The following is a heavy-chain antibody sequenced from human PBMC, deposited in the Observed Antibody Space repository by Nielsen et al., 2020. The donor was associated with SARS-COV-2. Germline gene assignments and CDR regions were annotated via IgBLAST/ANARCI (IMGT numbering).Heavy chain of an antibody. Sequence: SETLSLTCAVYGGSFSGYYWSWIRQPPGKGLEWIGEINHSGSTNYNPSLKSRVTISVDTSKNQFSLKLSSVTAADTAVYYCARGGGDIVVVPAGCMDVWGKGTTVTVSS. D-gene: IGHD2-2*01. CDR3: ARGGGDIVVVPAGCMDV. CDR1: GGSFSGYY. J-gene: IGHJ6*03. CDR2: INHSGST. V-gene: IGHV4-34*01.